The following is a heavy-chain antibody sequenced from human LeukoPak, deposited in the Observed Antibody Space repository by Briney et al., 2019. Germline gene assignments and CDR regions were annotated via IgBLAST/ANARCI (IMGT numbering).Heavy chain of an antibody. CDR1: GFTVSTNY. J-gene: IGHJ6*02. CDR3: AKDKQRITMVRGVPDYYYYGMDV. CDR2: ISYDGSNK. D-gene: IGHD3-10*01. V-gene: IGHV3-30*18. Sequence: PGGSLRLSCAASGFTVSTNYMSWVRQAPGKGLEWVAVISYDGSNKYYADSVKGRFTISRDNSKNTLYLQVNSLRAEDTAVYYCAKDKQRITMVRGVPDYYYYGMDVWGQGTTVTVSS.